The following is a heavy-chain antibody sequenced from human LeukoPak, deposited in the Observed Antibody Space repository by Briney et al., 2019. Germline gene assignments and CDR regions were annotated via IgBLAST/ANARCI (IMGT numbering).Heavy chain of an antibody. Sequence: GGSLRLSCAASGFTFRSYSMNWVRQAPGKGLEWVSSISSSSSYIYYADSVKGRFTISRDNAKNSLYLQMNSLRAEDTAVYYCARDRPIVTYFDYWGQGTLVTVSS. CDR1: GFTFRSYS. CDR2: ISSSSSYI. J-gene: IGHJ4*02. V-gene: IGHV3-21*01. CDR3: ARDRPIVTYFDY. D-gene: IGHD1-26*01.